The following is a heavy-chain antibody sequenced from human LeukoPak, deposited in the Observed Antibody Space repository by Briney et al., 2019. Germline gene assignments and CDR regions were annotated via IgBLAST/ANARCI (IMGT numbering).Heavy chain of an antibody. CDR3: AREGRRGYYDSSGYYSDAFDI. CDR2: IYYCGST. CDR1: GGSLSSSRYY. D-gene: IGHD3-22*01. V-gene: IGHV4-39*02. J-gene: IGHJ3*02. Sequence: SETLSLTCTVSGGSLSSSRYYWGWIRQPPGKGREWLGWIYYCGSTYYNPSLKSRVTISVDTAKNQFSLRLSSVTAADTSVYYCAREGRRGYYDSSGYYSDAFDIWGQGTMVTVSS.